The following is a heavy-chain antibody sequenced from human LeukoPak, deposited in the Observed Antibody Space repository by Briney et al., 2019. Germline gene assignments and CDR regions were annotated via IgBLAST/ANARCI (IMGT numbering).Heavy chain of an antibody. CDR1: GFIFSNYA. D-gene: IGHD3-16*01. V-gene: IGHV3-23*01. CDR3: ARGGGLDV. J-gene: IGHJ6*02. Sequence: GGSLRLSCAASGFIFSNYAMNWVRQAPGRGLEWVSAISGSGGTTYYADSVKGRFTISRDNAKNSLYLQMSNLRAEDTAVYFCARGGGLDVWGQGATVTVSS. CDR2: ISGSGGTT.